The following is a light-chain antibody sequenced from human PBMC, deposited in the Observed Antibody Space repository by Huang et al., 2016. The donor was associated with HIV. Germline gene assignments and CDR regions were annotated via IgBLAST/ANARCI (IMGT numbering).Light chain of an antibody. J-gene: IGKJ1*01. V-gene: IGKV3-20*01. CDR3: QHYGSSPQT. CDR1: QSVSAGY. CDR2: GAS. Sequence: EIVLTQSPGTLSLSPGERATLSCRASQSVSAGYLAWYQQTPGQAPSLLIYGASSRATGIPDKFSGSGSGTDFTLTISRLEPEDFAVYYCQHYGSSPQTFGQGTKVEIK.